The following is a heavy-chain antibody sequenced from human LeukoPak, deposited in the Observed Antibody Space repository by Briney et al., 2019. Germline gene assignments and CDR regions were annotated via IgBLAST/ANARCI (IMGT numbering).Heavy chain of an antibody. CDR3: ARAVDVADY. CDR2: IKEDESAK. D-gene: IGHD3-16*01. CDR1: GFIFTDHW. Sequence: PGGSLRLSCVASGFIFTDHWMSWVRQAPGKGLEWVANIKEDESAKFYADSVRGRFTIFRDNAKNSLYLQMNNLRVEDTAVYYCARAVDVADYWGRGTLVTVSS. J-gene: IGHJ4*02. V-gene: IGHV3-7*01.